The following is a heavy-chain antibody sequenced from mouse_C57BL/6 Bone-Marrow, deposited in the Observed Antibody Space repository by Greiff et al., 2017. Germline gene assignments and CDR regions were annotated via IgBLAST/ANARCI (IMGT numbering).Heavy chain of an antibody. V-gene: IGHV1-9*01. CDR3: SRHYGYFDY. CDR1: GYTFTGYW. J-gene: IGHJ2*01. D-gene: IGHD1-1*02. Sequence: QVQLQQSGAELMKPGASVKLSCKATGYTFTGYWIEWVKQRPGHGLEWIGEFLPGSGSINYNEKFKGKATFTADTSSNTAYMQLSRLTTEVSAIDYCSRHYGYFDYWGQGTTLTVSS. CDR2: FLPGSGSI.